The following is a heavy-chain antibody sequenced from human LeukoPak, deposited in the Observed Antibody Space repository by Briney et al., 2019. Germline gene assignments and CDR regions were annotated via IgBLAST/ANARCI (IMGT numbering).Heavy chain of an antibody. J-gene: IGHJ6*03. V-gene: IGHV1-46*01. CDR3: ATLTGTDLNMDV. D-gene: IGHD3-9*01. CDR1: GGTFSSYA. CDR2: INPSGGST. Sequence: ASVKVSCKASGGTFSSYAISWVRQAPGQGLEWMGIINPSGGSTSYAQKFQGRVTMTRDTSTSTVYMELSSLRSEDTAVYYCATLTGTDLNMDVWGKGTTVTVSS.